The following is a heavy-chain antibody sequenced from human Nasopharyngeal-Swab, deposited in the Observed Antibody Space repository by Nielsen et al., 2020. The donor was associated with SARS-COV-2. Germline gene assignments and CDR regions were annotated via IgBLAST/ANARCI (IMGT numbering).Heavy chain of an antibody. D-gene: IGHD4-23*01. J-gene: IGHJ4*02. V-gene: IGHV4-34*01. Sequence: SETLSLTFAVYVGSFIGYYWTWIRQPPGEGLEWIGEINHSGRTKYNPSLKSRVTISVDTSKNQFSLKLTSVTAADTAVYYCARLSNSAGDYWGQGTLVTVSS. CDR3: ARLSNSAGDY. CDR2: INHSGRT. CDR1: VGSFIGYY.